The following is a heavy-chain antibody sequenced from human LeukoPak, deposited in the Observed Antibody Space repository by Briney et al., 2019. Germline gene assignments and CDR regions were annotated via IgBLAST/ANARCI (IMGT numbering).Heavy chain of an antibody. D-gene: IGHD5-12*01. Sequence: GASVKVSCKASGYTFTSYYMHWVRQAPGQGLEWMGIINPSGGSTSYAQKFQGRVTMTRDMSTSTVYMELSSLRSEDTAVYYCARDPRPKPHIVATRWLVINWFDPWGQGTLVTVSS. CDR1: GYTFTSYY. V-gene: IGHV1-46*01. J-gene: IGHJ5*02. CDR2: INPSGGST. CDR3: ARDPRPKPHIVATRWLVINWFDP.